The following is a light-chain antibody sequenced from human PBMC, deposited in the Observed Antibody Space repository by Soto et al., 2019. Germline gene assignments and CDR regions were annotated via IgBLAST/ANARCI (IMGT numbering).Light chain of an antibody. CDR2: LGS. J-gene: IGKJ3*01. V-gene: IGKV2-28*01. CDR3: MQALQTPPFT. CDR1: QSLLHSNGYNY. Sequence: DIVMTQSPLSLPVTPGEPASISCRSSQSLLHSNGYNYLDWYLQKPGQSPQLLIYLGSNRDSGVHDRFSGSGSGTDFTLKISSVEAEDVGVYYCMQALQTPPFTFGPGTKVDIK.